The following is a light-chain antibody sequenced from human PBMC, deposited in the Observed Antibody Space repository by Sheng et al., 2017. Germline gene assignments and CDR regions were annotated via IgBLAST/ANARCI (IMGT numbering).Light chain of an antibody. V-gene: IGKV3-11*01. CDR3: QQYYRPPMFT. J-gene: IGKJ2*01. CDR1: QSISIY. CDR2: DAS. Sequence: EIVLTQSPATLSLSPGERATLSCRASQSISIYVAWYQQKPGQAPRLLMYDASHRATGIPARFSGSGSGTDFTLTISSLEPEDSAVYYCQQYYRPPMFTFGQGTKLEIK.